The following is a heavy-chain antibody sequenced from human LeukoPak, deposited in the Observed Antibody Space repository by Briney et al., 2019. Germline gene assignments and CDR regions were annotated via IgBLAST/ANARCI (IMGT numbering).Heavy chain of an antibody. CDR2: IKQDGSEK. V-gene: IGHV3-7*01. J-gene: IGHJ4*02. D-gene: IGHD3-10*01. Sequence: GGSLRLSCAASGFTFSSYGMHWVRQAPGKGLEWVANIKQDGSEKYYVDSVKGRFTISRDNAKNSLYLQMNSLRAEDTAVYYCARVGVLWFGELLSYYFDYWGQGTLVTVSS. CDR1: GFTFSSYG. CDR3: ARVGVLWFGELLSYYFDY.